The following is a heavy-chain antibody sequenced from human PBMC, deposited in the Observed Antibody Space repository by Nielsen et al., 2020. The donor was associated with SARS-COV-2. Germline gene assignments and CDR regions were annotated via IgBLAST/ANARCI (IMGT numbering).Heavy chain of an antibody. Sequence: SCAASGFTFSSYGMHWVRQAPGKGLEWVAVISYDGSNKYYADSVKGRFTISRDNSKNTLYLQMNSLRAEDTAVYYCAKDRDSSSSGALSWGQGTLVTVSS. CDR1: GFTFSSYG. V-gene: IGHV3-30*18. D-gene: IGHD6-6*01. CDR2: ISYDGSNK. CDR3: AKDRDSSSSGALS. J-gene: IGHJ5*02.